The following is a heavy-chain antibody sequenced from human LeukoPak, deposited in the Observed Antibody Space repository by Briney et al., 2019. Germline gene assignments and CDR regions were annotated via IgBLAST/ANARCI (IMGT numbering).Heavy chain of an antibody. CDR3: VKDNGRWFDP. D-gene: IGHD1-26*01. CDR2: IYYSGST. CDR1: GGSMRSNY. Sequence: LETLSLTCTVSGGSMRSNYWSLTRQPPGKGLEWIGNIYYSGSTNYNPSLKSRVTISIDPSKNQFSLKLNSVTAADTAIYYCVKDNGRWFDPWGQGTLVIVSS. V-gene: IGHV4-59*01. J-gene: IGHJ5*02.